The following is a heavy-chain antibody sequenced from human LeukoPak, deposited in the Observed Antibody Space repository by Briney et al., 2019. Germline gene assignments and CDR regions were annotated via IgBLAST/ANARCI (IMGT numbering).Heavy chain of an antibody. J-gene: IGHJ4*02. CDR1: GFTFSDYY. CDR3: ARKDSSGYYPFDY. CDR2: ISSSSSTI. Sequence: GGSLRLSCAASGFTFSDYYMSWIRQAPGKGLEWVSYISSSSSTIYYADSVKGRFTISRDNAKNSLYLQMNSLRAEDTAVYYCARKDSSGYYPFDYWGQGTLVTVSS. V-gene: IGHV3-11*04. D-gene: IGHD3-22*01.